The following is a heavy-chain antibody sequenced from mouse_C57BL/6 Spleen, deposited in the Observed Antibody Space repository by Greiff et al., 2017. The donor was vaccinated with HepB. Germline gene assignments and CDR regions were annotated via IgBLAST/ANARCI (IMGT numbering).Heavy chain of an antibody. J-gene: IGHJ2*01. CDR3: ARGRDGYPDY. D-gene: IGHD2-3*01. CDR1: GYTFTSYW. CDR2: IDPSDSYT. Sequence: QVQLQQPGAELVMPGASVKLSCKASGYTFTSYWMHWVKQRPGQGLEWIGEIDPSDSYTNYNQKFKGKSTLTVDKSSSTAYMQLSSLTSEDSAVYYGARGRDGYPDYWGQGTTLTVSS. V-gene: IGHV1-69*01.